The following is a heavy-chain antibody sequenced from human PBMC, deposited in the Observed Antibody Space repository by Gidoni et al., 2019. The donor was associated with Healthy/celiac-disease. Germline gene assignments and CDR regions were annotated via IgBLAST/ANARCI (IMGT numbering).Heavy chain of an antibody. J-gene: IGHJ4*02. CDR3: ARRTMTYYYDSSGSIAEG. CDR2: IYYSGST. D-gene: IGHD3-22*01. CDR1: GGSISSSSYY. V-gene: IGHV4-39*01. Sequence: QLQLQESGPGLVKPSETLSLTCTVSGGSISSSSYYWGWIRQPPGKGLEWIGSIYYSGSTYYNPSLKSRVTISVDTSKNQFSLKLSSVTAADTAVYYCARRTMTYYYDSSGSIAEGWGQGTLVTVSS.